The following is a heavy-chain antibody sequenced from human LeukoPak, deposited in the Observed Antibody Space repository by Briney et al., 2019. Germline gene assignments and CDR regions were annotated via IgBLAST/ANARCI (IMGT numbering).Heavy chain of an antibody. V-gene: IGHV4-34*01. CDR2: INHSGST. D-gene: IGHD4-17*01. J-gene: IGHJ5*02. CDR3: ATWTTVTTQINWFDP. Sequence: PSETLSLTCAVYGGSFSGYYWSWIRQPPGKGLEWTGEINHSGSTNYNPSLESRVTISVDTSKNQFSLKLSSVTAADTAVYYCATWTTVTTQINWFDPWGQGTLVTVSS. CDR1: GGSFSGYY.